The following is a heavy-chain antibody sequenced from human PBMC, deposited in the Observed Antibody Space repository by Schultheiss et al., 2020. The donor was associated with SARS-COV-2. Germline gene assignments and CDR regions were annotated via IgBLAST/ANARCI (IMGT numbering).Heavy chain of an antibody. CDR2: IKQDGSEK. Sequence: GGSLRLSCAASGFTVSSNYMSWVRQAPGKGLEWVANIKQDGSEKYYVDSVKGRFTISRDNAKNSLYLQMNSLRAEDTAVYYCARVEWPTYYFDYWGQGTLVTVSS. CDR3: ARVEWPTYYFDY. D-gene: IGHD3-3*01. J-gene: IGHJ4*02. V-gene: IGHV3-7*05. CDR1: GFTVSSNY.